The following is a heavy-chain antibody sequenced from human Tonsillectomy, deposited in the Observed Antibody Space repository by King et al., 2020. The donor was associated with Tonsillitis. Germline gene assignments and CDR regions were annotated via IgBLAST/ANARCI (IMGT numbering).Heavy chain of an antibody. CDR1: GFTFSTYA. CDR3: AKCPYDFWSGGLYYAMDV. Sequence: VQLVESGGGLVQPGGSLRLSCAASGFTFSTYAMTWVRQAPGKGLEWGSVRGGAGARTYHADSVKGRFTIPSDNSKNTLYLQMNSLRAEDTAVYYCAKCPYDFWSGGLYYAMDVWGQGTTVTVSS. D-gene: IGHD3-3*01. CDR2: RGGAGART. V-gene: IGHV3-23*04. J-gene: IGHJ6*02.